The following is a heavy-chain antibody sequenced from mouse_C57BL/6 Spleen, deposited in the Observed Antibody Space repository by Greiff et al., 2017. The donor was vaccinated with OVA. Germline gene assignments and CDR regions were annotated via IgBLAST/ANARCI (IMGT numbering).Heavy chain of an antibody. Sequence: EVKLVESGGGLVKPGGSLKLSCAASGFTFSSYAMSWVRQTPEKRLEWVATISDGGSYTYYPDNVKGRFTISRDNAKNNLYLQMSHLKSEDTAMYYCARDHYYAMDYWGQGTSVTVSS. CDR2: ISDGGSYT. CDR1: GFTFSSYA. V-gene: IGHV5-4*01. CDR3: ARDHYYAMDY. J-gene: IGHJ4*01.